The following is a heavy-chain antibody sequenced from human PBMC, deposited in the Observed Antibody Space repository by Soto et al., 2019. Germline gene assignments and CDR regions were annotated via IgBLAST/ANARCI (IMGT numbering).Heavy chain of an antibody. CDR1: GGTFSNST. CDR2: LTPILGLA. J-gene: IGHJ4*02. Sequence: QVQLVQSGAEVRKPGSSVKVSCQASGGTFSNSTVTWVRQAPGQGLEWMGRLTPILGLANYAKKLRGRLTITADKSTTTAYMELRSLRSEDTAIYYCARFKLGDDYWGQGTLVTASS. D-gene: IGHD5-12*01. CDR3: ARFKLGDDY. V-gene: IGHV1-69*02.